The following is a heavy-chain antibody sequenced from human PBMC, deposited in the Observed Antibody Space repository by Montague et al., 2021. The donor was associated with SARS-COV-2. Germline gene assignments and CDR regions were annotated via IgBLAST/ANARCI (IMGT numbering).Heavy chain of an antibody. J-gene: IGHJ4*02. D-gene: IGHD3-22*01. CDR3: ASEVEIGWLSYFGN. V-gene: IGHV4-4*07. Sequence: SETLSLTCTVPGGFISSSYWSWIRQPAGKGLEWIGRADTSGITTYNPSLGSRITISIDTSANQFSLNLRSVTAADTAVYFCASEVEIGWLSYFGNWGQGTLVAVSS. CDR2: ADTSGIT. CDR1: GGFISSSY.